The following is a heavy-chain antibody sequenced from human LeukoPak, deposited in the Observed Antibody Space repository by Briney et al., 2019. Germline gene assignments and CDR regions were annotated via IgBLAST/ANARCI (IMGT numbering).Heavy chain of an antibody. CDR3: AAVAGPFDY. CDR1: GFTFSSYS. D-gene: IGHD1-1*01. V-gene: IGHV3-48*04. J-gene: IGHJ4*02. CDR2: ISSSSSTI. Sequence: GGSLRLSCAASGFTFSSYSMNWVRQAPGKGLEWVSYISSSSSTIYYADSVKGRFTISRDNAKNSLHLQMNSLRAEDTAVYYCAAVAGPFDYWGQGTLVTVSS.